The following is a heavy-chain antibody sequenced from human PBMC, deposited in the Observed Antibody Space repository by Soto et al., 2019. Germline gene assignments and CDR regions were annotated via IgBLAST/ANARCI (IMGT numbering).Heavy chain of an antibody. D-gene: IGHD2-15*01. CDR3: ARDVASGERKELGY. Sequence: ASVKVSCKASGYTFTSYGISWVRQAPGQGLEWMGWISAYNGNTNYAQKLQGRVTMTTDTSTSTAYMELRSLRSDDTAVYYCARDVASGERKELGYWGQGTLVTVSS. V-gene: IGHV1-18*01. J-gene: IGHJ4*02. CDR2: ISAYNGNT. CDR1: GYTFTSYG.